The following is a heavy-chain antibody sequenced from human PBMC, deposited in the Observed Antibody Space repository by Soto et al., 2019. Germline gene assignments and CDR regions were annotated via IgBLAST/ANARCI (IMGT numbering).Heavy chain of an antibody. CDR1: GDSISSGTYF. CDR2: IYQSGKA. D-gene: IGHD3-22*01. V-gene: IGHV4-39*01. CDR3: ARVSRAGGWLFPFDY. Sequence: SETLSLTCTVSGDSISSGTYFWGWIRQPPGTGLEWIGSIYQSGKAYYSPSLKSRVTISVDTSKNQFSLKLNPVTAADTAVYYCARVSRAGGWLFPFDYWGQGTLVNVS. J-gene: IGHJ4*02.